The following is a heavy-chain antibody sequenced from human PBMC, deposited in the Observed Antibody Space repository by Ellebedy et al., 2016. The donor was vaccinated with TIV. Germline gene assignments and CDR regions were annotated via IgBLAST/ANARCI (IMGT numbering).Heavy chain of an antibody. CDR1: GDSMTYSY. CDR3: ASADTSTAGGYLEQ. D-gene: IGHD5-18*01. CDR2: IYYSGYT. V-gene: IGHV4-59*01. Sequence: SETLSLTCNVSGDSMTYSYWNWIRQSPGKGLEWIGQIYYSGYTNYNPSLKSRVAISIDTSRKQFSLNLSPVTAADTAVYYCASADTSTAGGYLEQWGQGTLVTVSS. J-gene: IGHJ1*01.